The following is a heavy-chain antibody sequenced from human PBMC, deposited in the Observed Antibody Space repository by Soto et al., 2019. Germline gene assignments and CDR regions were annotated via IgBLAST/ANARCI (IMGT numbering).Heavy chain of an antibody. J-gene: IGHJ4*02. CDR3: AKDAGIAVAGTRGTLVPYYFDY. CDR2: ISYDGSNK. V-gene: IGHV3-30*18. D-gene: IGHD6-19*01. CDR1: GFTFSSYG. Sequence: SGGSLRLSCAASGFTFSSYGMHWVRQAPGRGLEWVAVISYDGSNKYYADSVKGRFTISRDNSKNTLYLQMNSLRAEDTAVYYCAKDAGIAVAGTRGTLVPYYFDYWGQGTLVTVSS.